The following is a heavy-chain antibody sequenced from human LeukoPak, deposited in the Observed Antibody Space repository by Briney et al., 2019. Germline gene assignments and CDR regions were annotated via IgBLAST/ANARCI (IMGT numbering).Heavy chain of an antibody. CDR2: INHSGST. V-gene: IGHV4-34*01. CDR1: GGSFSGYY. CDR3: ARVFGWFGEDYFDY. J-gene: IGHJ4*02. Sequence: SETLSLTCAVYGGSFSGYYWSWIRQPPGKGLEWIGEINHSGSTNYNPSLKSRVTISVDTSKNQFSLKLSSVTAADTAVYYCARVFGWFGEDYFDYWGQGTLVTVSS. D-gene: IGHD3-10*01.